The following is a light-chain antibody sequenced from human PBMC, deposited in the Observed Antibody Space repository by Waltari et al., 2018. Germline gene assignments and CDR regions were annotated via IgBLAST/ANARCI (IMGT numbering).Light chain of an antibody. J-gene: IGLJ2*01. CDR1: SLRSYY. CDR2: DKN. Sequence: SSELTQDPAVSVAMGQTVRITCQGDSLRSYYASWYQQRPGQAPILVMYDKNNRPSGVPDRFSGSNSHNTASLTITGAQAEDEASYYCHSRDASGVGGSFGGGTKLTVL. CDR3: HSRDASGVGGS. V-gene: IGLV3-19*01.